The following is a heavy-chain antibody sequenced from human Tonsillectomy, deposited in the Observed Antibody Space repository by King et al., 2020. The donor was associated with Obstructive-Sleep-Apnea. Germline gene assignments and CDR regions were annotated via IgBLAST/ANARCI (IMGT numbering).Heavy chain of an antibody. CDR3: ARQASGWSPFDY. Sequence: QLVQSGAEVKKPGESLKLSCKGSGYSFTTYWIGWVRQMPGKGLEWMGIIYPGDSDTRYSPSFHGQVTISVDKSISTAYLQWNSLKASDTAMYFCARQASGWSPFDYWGQGTLVTVSS. D-gene: IGHD6-19*01. CDR2: IYPGDSDT. V-gene: IGHV5-51*01. CDR1: GYSFTTYW. J-gene: IGHJ4*02.